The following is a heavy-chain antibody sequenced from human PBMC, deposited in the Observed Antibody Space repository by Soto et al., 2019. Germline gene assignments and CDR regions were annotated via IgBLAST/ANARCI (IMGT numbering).Heavy chain of an antibody. CDR3: VSSPDFSGSSGYTRCLDL. CDR2: SRDKPQGYST. CDR1: GFTLSDHY. D-gene: IGHD3-22*01. J-gene: IGHJ5*02. Sequence: SLRLSGADPGFTLSDHYIDWVRQAPGKGLEWVGRSRDKPQGYSTAYAASVKGRFTTSRDESKNSAYVQMNSLNTEDTAVYYCVSSPDFSGSSGYTRCLDLWGQGTLVTVSS. V-gene: IGHV3-72*01.